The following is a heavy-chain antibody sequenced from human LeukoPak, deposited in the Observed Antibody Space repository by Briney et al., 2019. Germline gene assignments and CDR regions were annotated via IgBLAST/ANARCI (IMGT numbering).Heavy chain of an antibody. V-gene: IGHV7-4-1*01. J-gene: IGHJ5*02. CDR2: INTYTGNP. D-gene: IGHD6-13*01. CDR3: ARLVAAGGSGSFDP. CDR1: GYTFTTYA. Sequence: ASVKVSCKASGYTFTTYAMNWVRQAPGQGLEGMGWINTYTGNPTYAQDFTGRFVFSLDTSVSTAYLQIYSLKAEDTTVYYCARLVAAGGSGSFDPWGQGTLVTVSS.